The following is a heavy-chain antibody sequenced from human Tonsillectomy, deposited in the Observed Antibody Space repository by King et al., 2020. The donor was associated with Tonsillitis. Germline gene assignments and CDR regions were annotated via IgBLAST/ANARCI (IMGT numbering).Heavy chain of an antibody. J-gene: IGHJ4*02. CDR2: MNPNSGNT. V-gene: IGHV1-8*01. CDR1: GYTLTNYD. Sequence: VQLVESGAEVKKPGASVKVSCKASGYTLTNYDINWVRQATGQGLEWMGWMNPNSGNTVYAQKFQGKVTMTSNTSISTDYMELNSPRSEDAAVYYCARGDGYTDYWGQGTLVTVSS. D-gene: IGHD5-24*01. CDR3: ARGDGYTDY.